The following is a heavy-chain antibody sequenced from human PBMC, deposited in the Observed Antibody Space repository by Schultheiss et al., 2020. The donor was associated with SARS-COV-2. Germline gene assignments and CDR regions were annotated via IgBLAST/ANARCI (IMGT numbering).Heavy chain of an antibody. J-gene: IGHJ6*02. CDR3: ASAYDILTGYYPHGMDV. Sequence: SETLSLTCAVSGGSISSGGYYWSWIRQPPGKGLEWIGYIYYSGSTNYNPSLKSRVTISVDTSKNQFSLKLSSVTAADTAVYYCASAYDILTGYYPHGMDVWGQGTTVTVSS. D-gene: IGHD3-9*01. V-gene: IGHV4-61*08. CDR1: GGSISSGGYY. CDR2: IYYSGST.